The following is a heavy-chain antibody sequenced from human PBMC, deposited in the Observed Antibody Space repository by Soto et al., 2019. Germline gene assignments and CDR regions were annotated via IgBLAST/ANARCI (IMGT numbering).Heavy chain of an antibody. V-gene: IGHV4-59*11. J-gene: IGHJ6*02. CDR1: GDSISASGDSNNNHY. Sequence: PSETLSLTCTVSGDSISASGDSNNNHYWSWVRQPPGKGLEWIGSIYYSGATNYNPSLKSRVTMSADTSKNKFSLNLSSVTAADTAIYYCAGAMGDWGTYYYYYGLDVWGQGTTVTVSS. CDR2: IYYSGAT. CDR3: AGAMGDWGTYYYYYGLDV. D-gene: IGHD3-16*01.